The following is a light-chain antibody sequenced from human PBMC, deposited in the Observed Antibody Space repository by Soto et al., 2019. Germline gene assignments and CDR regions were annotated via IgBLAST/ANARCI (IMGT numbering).Light chain of an antibody. CDR2: DAS. Sequence: EIVLTQSPGTLSLSPGERATLSCRASQSVGGSYLAWYQQRPGQAPRLLIYDASTRATGIPDRFSGSGSGTDFTLTISRLEPEDFAVYHCQQYGSSYTFGQGTRLEIE. CDR3: QQYGSSYT. CDR1: QSVGGSY. V-gene: IGKV3-20*01. J-gene: IGKJ2*01.